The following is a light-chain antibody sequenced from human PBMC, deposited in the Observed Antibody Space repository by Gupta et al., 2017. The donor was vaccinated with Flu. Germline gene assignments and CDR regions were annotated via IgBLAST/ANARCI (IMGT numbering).Light chain of an antibody. CDR1: SSNTGAGYD. CDR3: QSYDSSLSGWRV. V-gene: IGLV1-40*01. Sequence: QSVLTQPPSVSGAPGQRVTISCTGSSSNTGAGYDVHWYQQLPGTAPKLLIYGNSNRPSRVPDRFSGSKSGTSASLAITGLQAEDEAEYYGQSYDSSLSGWRVFGGGTKLTVL. J-gene: IGLJ3*02. CDR2: GNS.